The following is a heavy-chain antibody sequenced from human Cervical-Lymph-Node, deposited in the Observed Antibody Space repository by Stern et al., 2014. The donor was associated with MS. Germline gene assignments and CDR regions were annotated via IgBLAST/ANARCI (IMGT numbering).Heavy chain of an antibody. J-gene: IGHJ4*02. V-gene: IGHV1-69*12. Sequence: QDQLVQSGAEVKKPGSSVKVSCKASGGTFSNYAISWMRQAPGQGLEWMGGIIPIFGSTNYAQKFQGRVTITADESTSTAYMELSSLRSEDTAVYYCAAYNWNFVSAFDYWGQGTLVTVSS. CDR1: GGTFSNYA. CDR2: IIPIFGST. D-gene: IGHD1-7*01. CDR3: AAYNWNFVSAFDY.